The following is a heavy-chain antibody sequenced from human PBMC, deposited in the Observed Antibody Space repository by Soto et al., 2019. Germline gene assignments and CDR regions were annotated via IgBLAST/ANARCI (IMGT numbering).Heavy chain of an antibody. V-gene: IGHV1-69*06. CDR1: GGTFSTYS. J-gene: IGHJ4*02. Sequence: QVQLVQSGAEVKKPGSSVTVSCKTSGGTFSTYSIVWVRQAPGEGLEWMGGIIPIFGTANYAQKFQDRVTITADKSTNTAFMELSSLKSADTAMYYCASSSGNNYGVGTNYYFDYWGQGTLVTVSS. D-gene: IGHD1-26*01. CDR2: IIPIFGTA. CDR3: ASSSGNNYGVGTNYYFDY.